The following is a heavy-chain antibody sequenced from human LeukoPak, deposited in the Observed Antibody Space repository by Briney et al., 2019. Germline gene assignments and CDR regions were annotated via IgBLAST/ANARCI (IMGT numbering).Heavy chain of an antibody. CDR2: IYHSGST. CDR3: AREPYGSGTDGGY. V-gene: IGHV4-39*07. D-gene: IGHD3-10*01. Sequence: SETLSLTCTVSGGSISSSSYYWGWIRQPPGKGLEWIGYIYHSGSTYYNPSLKSRVTISVDRSKNQFSLKLSSVTAADTAVYYCAREPYGSGTDGGYWGQGTLVTVSS. J-gene: IGHJ4*02. CDR1: GGSISSSSYY.